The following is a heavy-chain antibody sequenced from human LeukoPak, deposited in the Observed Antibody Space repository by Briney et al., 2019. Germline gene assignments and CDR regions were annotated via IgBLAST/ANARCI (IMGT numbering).Heavy chain of an antibody. CDR2: IYHSGST. CDR3: ARESNYYGSGTGWFDP. J-gene: IGHJ5*02. D-gene: IGHD3-10*01. CDR1: GGSISSYY. V-gene: IGHV4-59*12. Sequence: SETLSLTCTVSGGSISSYYWSWIRQPAGKGLEWIGYIYHSGSTYYNPSLKSRVTISVDTSKNQLSLKLSSVTAADTAVYYCARESNYYGSGTGWFDPWGQGTLVTVSS.